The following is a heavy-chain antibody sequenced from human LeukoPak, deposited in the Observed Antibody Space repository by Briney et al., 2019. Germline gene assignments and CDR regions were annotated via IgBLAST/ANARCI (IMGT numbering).Heavy chain of an antibody. CDR2: FTTIGENT. V-gene: IGHV3-23*01. CDR3: ARGRRYTTGWSNYYMDV. CDR1: GITFGTSA. D-gene: IGHD6-19*01. Sequence: GGSLRLSCAASGITFGTSAMTWVRQAPGEGLEWVSTFTTIGENTFYADSVKGRFTISRDKSKNTLYLQMNSLRAEDTAIYYCARGRRYTTGWSNYYMDVWGKGTTVSVSS. J-gene: IGHJ6*03.